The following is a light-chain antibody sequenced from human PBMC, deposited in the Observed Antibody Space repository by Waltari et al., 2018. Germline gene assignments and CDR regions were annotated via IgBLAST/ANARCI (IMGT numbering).Light chain of an antibody. CDR1: SSHIGGYHH. Sequence: QSALTQPASVSGSPAQSITLPCTGTSSHIGGYHHASWYQQPPGKAPKLMIYDVNKRPSGVSNRFSGSKSGNTASLTISGLQAEDEADYYCSSYASSITPNWVFGGGTKLTVL. V-gene: IGLV2-14*01. J-gene: IGLJ3*02. CDR3: SSYASSITPNWV. CDR2: DVN.